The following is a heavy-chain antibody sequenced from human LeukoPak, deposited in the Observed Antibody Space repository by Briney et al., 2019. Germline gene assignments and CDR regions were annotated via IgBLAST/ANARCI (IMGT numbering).Heavy chain of an antibody. J-gene: IGHJ3*02. CDR2: ISDIGPNT. V-gene: IGHV3-23*01. CDR3: TKRLSLRFDAFDI. CDR1: GFTLSNFA. D-gene: IGHD3-3*01. Sequence: GGSLRLSCAASGFTLSNFAMTWVRQAPGKGLEWVSSISDIGPNTYYAASVKGRFTISSDTSKNTLYLQMNSLRAEDTAVYYCTKRLSLRFDAFDIWGPGTMVTVSS.